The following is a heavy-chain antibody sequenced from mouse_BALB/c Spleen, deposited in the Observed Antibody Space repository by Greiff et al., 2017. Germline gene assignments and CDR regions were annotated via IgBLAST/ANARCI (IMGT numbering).Heavy chain of an antibody. CDR3: AREARATHFDY. J-gene: IGHJ2*01. CDR2: IWGDGST. CDR1: GFSLTGYG. V-gene: IGHV2-6-7*01. Sequence: VQLQQSGPGLVAPSQSLSITCTVSGFSLTGYGVNWVRQPPGKGLEWLGMIWGDGSTDYNSALKSRLSISKDNSKSQVFLKMNSLQTDDTARYYCAREARATHFDYWGQGTTLTVSS. D-gene: IGHD3-1*01.